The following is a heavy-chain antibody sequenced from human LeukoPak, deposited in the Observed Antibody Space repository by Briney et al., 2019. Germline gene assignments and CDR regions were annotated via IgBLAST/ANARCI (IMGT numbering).Heavy chain of an antibody. J-gene: IGHJ4*02. D-gene: IGHD3-22*01. V-gene: IGHV3-7*01. Sequence: GGSLRLSCAASGFTFSSYWMSWVRQAPGKGLEWVANIKQDGSEKYYVDSVKGRFTISRDNARNSLYLQMNSLRVEDTAVYYCARALRGYYDSSGYLGFDYWGQGTLVTVSS. CDR2: IKQDGSEK. CDR1: GFTFSSYW. CDR3: ARALRGYYDSSGYLGFDY.